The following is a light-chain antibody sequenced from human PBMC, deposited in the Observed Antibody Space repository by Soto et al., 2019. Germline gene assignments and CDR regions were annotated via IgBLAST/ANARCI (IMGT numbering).Light chain of an antibody. CDR2: DAS. V-gene: IGKV3-15*01. J-gene: IGKJ1*01. Sequence: EIVMTQSQATLSLSPGERATLSCRASQSVSSNLAWYQQKVGQAPRVLIYDASTRATGIPGRFSGSGSGTEFTLTISSLQSEDFAVYYCQQYNNWPETFGQGTKVEIK. CDR1: QSVSSN. CDR3: QQYNNWPET.